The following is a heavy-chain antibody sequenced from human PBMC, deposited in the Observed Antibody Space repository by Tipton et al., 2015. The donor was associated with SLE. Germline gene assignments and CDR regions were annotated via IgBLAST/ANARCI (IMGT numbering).Heavy chain of an antibody. D-gene: IGHD2-15*01. CDR2: IYTSGST. Sequence: LRLSCTVSGGSISTYYWSWIRQPAGKGLEWIGRIYTSGSTNYNPSLKSRVTISVDTSKNQFSLKLSSVTAADTAVYYCARAGDIVLYYYYMDVWGKGTTVTVSS. CDR1: GGSISTYY. V-gene: IGHV4-4*07. J-gene: IGHJ6*03. CDR3: ARAGDIVLYYYYMDV.